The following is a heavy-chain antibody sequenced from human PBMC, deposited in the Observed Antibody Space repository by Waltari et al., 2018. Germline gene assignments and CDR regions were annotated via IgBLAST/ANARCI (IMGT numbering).Heavy chain of an antibody. Sequence: EVHLVESGGGLVMPGGSLRLSCAASEFTFSDAWMSWVRQAPGKGLEWVGRIRSKTEGGTTDYAAPVKGRFTISRDESKNTLYLQMNSLKTEDTAVYYCTTHPPGPDYWGQGTLVTVSS. CDR2: IRSKTEGGTT. J-gene: IGHJ4*02. CDR1: EFTFSDAW. CDR3: TTHPPGPDY. V-gene: IGHV3-15*01.